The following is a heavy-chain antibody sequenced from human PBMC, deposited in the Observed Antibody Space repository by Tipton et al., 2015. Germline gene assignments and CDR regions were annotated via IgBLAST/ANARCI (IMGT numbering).Heavy chain of an antibody. CDR2: ISDGGVST. D-gene: IGHD1-1*01. Sequence: SLRLSCAASGFTFSIYVMNWVRQAPGKGLEWVSTISDGGVSTYYADSVKGRFTISRDDSKNTLYLQMNSLRAEDTAVYFCAKSKRQHNSAAPGAFDIWGQGTMVAVSS. CDR1: GFTFSIYV. CDR3: AKSKRQHNSAAPGAFDI. V-gene: IGHV3-23*01. J-gene: IGHJ3*02.